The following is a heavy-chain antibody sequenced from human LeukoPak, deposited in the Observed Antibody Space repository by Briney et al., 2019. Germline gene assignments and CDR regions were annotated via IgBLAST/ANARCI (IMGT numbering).Heavy chain of an antibody. CDR1: GFTVSSNY. CDR3: ASPYYYGSGSYNLGAFDI. V-gene: IGHV3-66*01. Sequence: GGSLKLSCAASGFTVSSNYMSWVRQAPGKGLEWVSVIYSGGSTYHADSVKGRFTISRDNSKNTLYLQMNSLRAEDTAVYYCASPYYYGSGSYNLGAFDIWGQGTMVTVSS. J-gene: IGHJ3*02. D-gene: IGHD3-10*01. CDR2: IYSGGST.